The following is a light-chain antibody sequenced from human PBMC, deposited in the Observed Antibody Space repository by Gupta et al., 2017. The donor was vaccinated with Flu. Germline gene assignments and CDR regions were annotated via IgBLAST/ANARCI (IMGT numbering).Light chain of an antibody. J-gene: IGLJ1*01. CDR3: ATWDSSLNPGEV. CDR1: RSSIGDNY. Sequence: VTISFSGTRSSIGDNYVSWYQQLPGTAPRLLSDENNKRPSGISDRFSASKSGTSATLGITGLQTGDEADYYGATWDSSLNPGEVFGTGTRVAVL. V-gene: IGLV1-51*02. CDR2: ENN.